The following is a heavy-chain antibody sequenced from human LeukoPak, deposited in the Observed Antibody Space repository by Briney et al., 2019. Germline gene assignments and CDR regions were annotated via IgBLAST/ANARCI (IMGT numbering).Heavy chain of an antibody. Sequence: SETLSLTCTVSGGSISSYYWSWIRQPPGKGLEWIGYIHYSGSTNYNPSLKSRVTISVDTSKNQFSLKLSSVTAADTAVYYCARVRRDGYNSIGAWYFDYWGQGTLVTVSS. D-gene: IGHD5-24*01. CDR2: IHYSGST. V-gene: IGHV4-59*01. CDR3: ARVRRDGYNSIGAWYFDY. J-gene: IGHJ4*02. CDR1: GGSISSYY.